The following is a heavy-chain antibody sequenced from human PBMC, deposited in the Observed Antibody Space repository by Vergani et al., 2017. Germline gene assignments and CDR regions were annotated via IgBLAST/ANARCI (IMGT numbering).Heavy chain of an antibody. CDR1: GGSISSYY. D-gene: IGHD2-8*01. CDR3: ARGGLMRRAGDYFDY. J-gene: IGHJ4*02. Sequence: QVQLQESGPGLVKPSETLSLTCTVSGGSISSYYWSWIRQPPGKGLEWIGYIYYSGSTNYNPSLKSRVTISVDTSKNQFSLKLSSVTAADTAAYYCARGGLMRRAGDYFDYWGQGTLVTVSS. CDR2: IYYSGST. V-gene: IGHV4-59*01.